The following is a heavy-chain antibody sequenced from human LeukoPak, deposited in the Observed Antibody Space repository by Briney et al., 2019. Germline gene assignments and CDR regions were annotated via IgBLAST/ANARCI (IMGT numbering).Heavy chain of an antibody. CDR2: FYYNGAT. J-gene: IGHJ5*02. V-gene: IGHV4-39*07. CDR3: AREGSMVGSNWFDP. CDR1: GDSITSSHYY. Sequence: HPSETLSLTCTISGDSITSSHYYWGWLRQSPEKGLEWLGSFYYNGATYYNPSLSSRLTISEDTSKNQVSLKLSSVTAADTAVYYCAREGSMVGSNWFDPWGQGTLVTVSS. D-gene: IGHD3-10*01.